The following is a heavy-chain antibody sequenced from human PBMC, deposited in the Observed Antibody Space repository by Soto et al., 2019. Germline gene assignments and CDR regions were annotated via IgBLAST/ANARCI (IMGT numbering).Heavy chain of an antibody. CDR2: ISSSGSTT. Sequence: GGSLRLSCEVSGFTFSSYEMSWVRQAPGKGVECIAYISSSGSTTDHADSVKGRFTVSRDNAKNSLYLEMNSLRVEDSGIYYCAREENYYESSGYAGRYFDYWGQGALVTVSS. D-gene: IGHD3-22*01. CDR3: AREENYYESSGYAGRYFDY. J-gene: IGHJ4*02. V-gene: IGHV3-48*03. CDR1: GFTFSSYE.